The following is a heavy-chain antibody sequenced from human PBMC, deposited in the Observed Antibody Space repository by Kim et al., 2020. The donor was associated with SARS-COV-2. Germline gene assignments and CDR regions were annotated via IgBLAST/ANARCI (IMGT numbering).Heavy chain of an antibody. J-gene: IGHJ4*02. CDR3: ATVAWLGPGYYFVY. Sequence: YAKKFQGRVTMTEDTATVTAYMELSSLRSEDTAVYYCATVAWLGPGYYFVYWGQGTLVTVSS. D-gene: IGHD6-19*01. V-gene: IGHV1-24*01.